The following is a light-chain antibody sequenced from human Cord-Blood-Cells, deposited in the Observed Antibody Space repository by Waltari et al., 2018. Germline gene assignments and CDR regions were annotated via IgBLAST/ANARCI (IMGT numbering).Light chain of an antibody. Sequence: EIVLTQSPATLSLSPGERATLSCRASQSVSSYLAWYQQKPGQAPRLLIYDASNRATGIPARFSGRGSGTDFTLTISSLEPEDFAVDDCQQRSNWPPLTFGGGTKVEIK. V-gene: IGKV3-11*01. CDR1: QSVSSY. CDR3: QQRSNWPPLT. J-gene: IGKJ4*01. CDR2: DAS.